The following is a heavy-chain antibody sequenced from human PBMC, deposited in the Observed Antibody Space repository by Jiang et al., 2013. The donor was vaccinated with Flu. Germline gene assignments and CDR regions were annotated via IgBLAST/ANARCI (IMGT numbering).Heavy chain of an antibody. J-gene: IGHJ4*02. CDR3: ARGKGVES. Sequence: GSGLVKPSETLSLTCTVSGGSISSYYWSWIRQPPGKGLEWIGYIYYSGSTNYNPSLKSRVTISVDTSKNQFSLKLSSVTAADTAVYYCARGKGVESWGQGTLVTVSS. CDR2: IYYSGST. CDR1: GGSISSYY. D-gene: IGHD1-1*01. V-gene: IGHV4-59*13.